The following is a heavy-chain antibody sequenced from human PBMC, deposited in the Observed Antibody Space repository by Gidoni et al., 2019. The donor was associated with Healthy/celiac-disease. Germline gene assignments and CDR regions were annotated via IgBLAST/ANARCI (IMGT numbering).Heavy chain of an antibody. CDR3: AGWSGQLYYYGMDV. V-gene: IGHV1-3*01. D-gene: IGHD6-13*01. CDR1: GYTFTSYA. CDR2: INAGNGNT. J-gene: IGHJ6*02. Sequence: QVQLVQSGAEVKKPGASVKVSCKASGYTFTSYAMHWVRQAPGQRLEWMGWINAGNGNTKYSQKFQGRVTITRDTSASTAYMELSSLRSEDTAVYYCAGWSGQLYYYGMDVWGQGTTVTVSS.